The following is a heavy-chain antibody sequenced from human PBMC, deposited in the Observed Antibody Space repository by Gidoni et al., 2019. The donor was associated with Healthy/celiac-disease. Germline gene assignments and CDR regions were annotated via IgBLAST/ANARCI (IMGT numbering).Heavy chain of an antibody. Sequence: EVQLVESGGGLVKPGGSLRLSCAASGFPFSSYSMNWVRQAPGKGLEWVSSISSSSSYIYYADSVKGRFTISRDNAKNSLYLQMNSLRAEDTAVYYCARENIVVVPAAEAVDYWGQGTLVTVSS. D-gene: IGHD2-2*01. J-gene: IGHJ4*02. CDR2: ISSSSSYI. CDR1: GFPFSSYS. CDR3: ARENIVVVPAAEAVDY. V-gene: IGHV3-21*01.